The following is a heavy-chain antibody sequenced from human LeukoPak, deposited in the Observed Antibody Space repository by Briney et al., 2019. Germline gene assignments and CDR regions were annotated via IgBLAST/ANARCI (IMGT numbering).Heavy chain of an antibody. V-gene: IGHV1-46*01. D-gene: IGHD5-18*01. CDR2: INPSGGST. J-gene: IGHJ6*03. CDR1: GYTFTSYY. CDR3: AGTTYSYGSSYYYYMDI. Sequence: RASVKVSCKASGYTFTSYYMHWVRQAPGQGLEWMGIINPSGGSTSYAQKFQGRVTMTRDTSTSTAYMELRSLRSDDTAVYYCAGTTYSYGSSYYYYMDIWGKGTTVTVSS.